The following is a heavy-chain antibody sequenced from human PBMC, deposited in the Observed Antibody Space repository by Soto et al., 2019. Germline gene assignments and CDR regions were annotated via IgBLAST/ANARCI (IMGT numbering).Heavy chain of an antibody. V-gene: IGHV1-46*01. CDR1: GYTFSSNY. CDR2: INTRGGST. J-gene: IGHJ4*02. Sequence: ASVKVSCKASGYTFSSNYIHWVRQAPGQGLEWMGVINTRGGSTSYSQNLQGRVTMTRDTSTSTVYMELSSLTSDDTAFYYCARGVTAGVDYWGQGTLVTVSS. D-gene: IGHD1-26*01. CDR3: ARGVTAGVDY.